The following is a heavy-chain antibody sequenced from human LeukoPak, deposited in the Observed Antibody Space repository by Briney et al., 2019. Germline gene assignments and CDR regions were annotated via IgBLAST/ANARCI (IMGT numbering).Heavy chain of an antibody. D-gene: IGHD3-3*01. Sequence: GGSLRLSCAASGFTFSSSTMSSVRDAPRGGVERVSPISIIGGTTYKADYVKGRFTISRDNSKNTLYLQMDNLRAEDTAVYYSLISNYDFWSGPGSYWGQGTLVTVSS. V-gene: IGHV3-23*01. J-gene: IGHJ4*02. CDR3: LISNYDFWSGPGSY. CDR2: ISIIGGTT. CDR1: GFTFSSST.